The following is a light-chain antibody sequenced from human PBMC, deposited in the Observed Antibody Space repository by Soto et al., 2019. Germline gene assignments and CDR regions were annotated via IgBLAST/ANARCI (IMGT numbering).Light chain of an antibody. J-gene: IGKJ1*01. V-gene: IGKV1-5*01. Sequence: PSTLCAFVGDRVTITCRASQRISSWLAWYQQKPGKAPKFLIYDGSTLESGVPARFSGSGSGTEFTLTISSLQPDDFATYYCQQYNSYSRTCGQGTKVDIK. CDR2: DGS. CDR1: QRISSW. CDR3: QQYNSYSRT.